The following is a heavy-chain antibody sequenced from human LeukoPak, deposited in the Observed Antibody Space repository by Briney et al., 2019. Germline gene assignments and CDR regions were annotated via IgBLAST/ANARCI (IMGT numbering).Heavy chain of an antibody. CDR3: ARAQIFLRYQLLLGGYFDY. J-gene: IGHJ4*02. CDR1: GGSFSGYY. Sequence: SETLSLTSAVYGGSFSGYYWSWIRQPPGKGLEWIGEINHSGSTNYNPSLKSRVTISVDTSKNQFSLKLSSVTAADTAVYYCARAQIFLRYQLLLGGYFDYWGQGTLVTVSS. V-gene: IGHV4-34*01. CDR2: INHSGST. D-gene: IGHD2-2*01.